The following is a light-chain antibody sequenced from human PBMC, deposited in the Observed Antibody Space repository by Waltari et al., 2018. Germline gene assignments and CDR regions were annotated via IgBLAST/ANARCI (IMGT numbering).Light chain of an antibody. CDR3: QSYDSSPGVV. Sequence: QSVLTQPPSVSGAPGQRVTISCTGSSSNIGAGFDVHWYQQPPSTAPKLPNNGNNGRPAGGPGRFSASKSGTSASLAITGLQAEDEADYYCQSYDSSPGVVFGGGTKLTVL. V-gene: IGLV1-40*01. CDR2: GNN. CDR1: SSNIGAGFD. J-gene: IGLJ2*01.